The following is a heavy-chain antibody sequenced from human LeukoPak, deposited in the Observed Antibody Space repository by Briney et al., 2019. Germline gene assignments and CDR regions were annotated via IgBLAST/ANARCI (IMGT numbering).Heavy chain of an antibody. CDR3: ARRRYSLDP. CDR1: GGSFSGYY. V-gene: IGHV4-34*01. D-gene: IGHD1-1*01. Sequence: SETLSLTCAVYGGSFSGYYWSWIRQPPGKGLEWIGEINHGGSTNYNPSLKSRVTISVDTSKNQFSLKLSSVTAADTAVYYCARRRYSLDPWGQGTLVTVSS. J-gene: IGHJ5*02. CDR2: INHGGST.